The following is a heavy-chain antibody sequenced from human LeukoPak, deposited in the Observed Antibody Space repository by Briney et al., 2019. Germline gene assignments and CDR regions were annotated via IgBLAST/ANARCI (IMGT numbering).Heavy chain of an antibody. D-gene: IGHD3-3*01. V-gene: IGHV3-23*01. CDR2: ISGSGGST. CDR1: GFTFSSYG. J-gene: IGHJ5*02. CDR3: ARVAGGYDSSFDP. Sequence: GGSLRLSCAASGFTFSSYGMSWVRQAPGKGLEWVSAISGSGGSTYYADSVKGRFTISRDNSKNTLYLQMNSLRSDDTAVYYCARVAGGYDSSFDPWGQGTLVTVSS.